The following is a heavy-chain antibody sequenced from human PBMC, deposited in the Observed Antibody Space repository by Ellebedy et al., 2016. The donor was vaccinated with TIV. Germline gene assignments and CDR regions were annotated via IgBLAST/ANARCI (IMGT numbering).Heavy chain of an antibody. CDR1: GGTFSSYG. J-gene: IGHJ4*02. D-gene: IGHD3-10*01. V-gene: IGHV1-69*13. CDR3: ARRPYGSGVII. Sequence: ASVKVSCKASGGTFSSYGISWVRQAPGQGLEWMGGIIPIFGTANYAQKFLGRVTLTADESRSTAYMEVSSLRSEDTAVYYCARRPYGSGVIIWGQGTLVTVSS. CDR2: IIPIFGTA.